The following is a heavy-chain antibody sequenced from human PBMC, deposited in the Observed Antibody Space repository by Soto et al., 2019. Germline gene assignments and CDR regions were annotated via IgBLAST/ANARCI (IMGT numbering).Heavy chain of an antibody. CDR3: AKDDDVVVVAATRHDY. J-gene: IGHJ4*02. V-gene: IGHV3-23*01. CDR1: GFSFSSYS. CDR2: ISGSGGST. D-gene: IGHD2-15*01. Sequence: GGSLTLSCAASGFSFSSYSMSWVRQAPGKGLEWVSAISGSGGSTYYADSVKGRFTISRDNSKNTLYLQMNSLRAEDTAVYYCAKDDDVVVVAATRHDYWGQGTLVTVSS.